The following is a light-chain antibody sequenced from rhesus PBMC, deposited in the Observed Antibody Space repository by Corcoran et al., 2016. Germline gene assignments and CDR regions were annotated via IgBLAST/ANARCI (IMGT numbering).Light chain of an antibody. V-gene: IGLV7-76*01. J-gene: IGLJ6*01. CDR2: NTN. CDR1: AGAGTRGNN. Sequence: QAVVTQEPSLTVSPGGTVTLTCGSSAGAGTRGNNPNWFQQKPGQAPRGLIYNTNSKHAWTPARFSSSLAGGTAALPLSGAPPEDEAEYYCLLYYSGAHLVFGSGTKLTVL. CDR3: LLYYSGAHLV.